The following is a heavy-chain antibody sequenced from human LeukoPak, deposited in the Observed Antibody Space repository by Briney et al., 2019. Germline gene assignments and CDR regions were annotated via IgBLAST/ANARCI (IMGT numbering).Heavy chain of an antibody. V-gene: IGHV4-59*12. Sequence: SETLSLTCTVSGGSISSYYWSWIRQPPGKGLEWIGYIYYSGSTNYNPSLKSRVTISVDTSKNQFSLKLSSVTAADTAVYYCARINTYYYGSGTFDYWGQGTLVTVSS. CDR1: GGSISSYY. J-gene: IGHJ4*02. D-gene: IGHD3-10*01. CDR3: ARINTYYYGSGTFDY. CDR2: IYYSGST.